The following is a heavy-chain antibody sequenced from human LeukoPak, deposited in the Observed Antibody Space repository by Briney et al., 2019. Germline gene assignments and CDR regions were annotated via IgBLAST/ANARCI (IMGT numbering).Heavy chain of an antibody. J-gene: IGHJ6*03. CDR1: GFTFSSYW. V-gene: IGHV3-7*01. CDR2: IKQDGSEK. D-gene: IGHD2-2*01. Sequence: GGSLRLSCAASGFTFSSYWMSWVRQAPGKGLEWVANIKQDGSEKYYVDSVKGRFTISRDNAKNSLYLQMNSLRAEDTAVYYCARGQLGRGYYYYYYMDVWGKGTTVTISS. CDR3: ARGQLGRGYYYYYYMDV.